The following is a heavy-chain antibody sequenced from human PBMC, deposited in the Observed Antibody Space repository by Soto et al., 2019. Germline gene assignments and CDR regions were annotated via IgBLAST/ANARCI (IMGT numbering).Heavy chain of an antibody. CDR3: ARDESAPVYDFWSGYSAANWFDP. Sequence: ASVKVSCKASGYTFTSYGISWVRQAPGQGLEWMGWISAYNGNTNYAQKLQGRVTMTTDTSTSTAYMELRSLRSDDTAVYYCARDESAPVYDFWSGYSAANWFDPWGQGTLVTVSS. D-gene: IGHD3-3*01. V-gene: IGHV1-18*01. J-gene: IGHJ5*02. CDR1: GYTFTSYG. CDR2: ISAYNGNT.